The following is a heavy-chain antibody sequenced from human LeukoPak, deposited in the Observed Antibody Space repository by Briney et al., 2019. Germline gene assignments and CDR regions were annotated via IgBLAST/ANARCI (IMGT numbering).Heavy chain of an antibody. CDR1: GGSFSGYY. D-gene: IGHD6-19*01. CDR3: ARRRIPGYSSGWYVREPRIQPYYFDY. V-gene: IGHV4-34*01. CDR2: INHSGSA. J-gene: IGHJ4*02. Sequence: SETLSLTCAVYGGSFSGYYWSWIRQPPGKGLEWIGEINHSGSANYNPSLKSRVTISVDTSKNQFSLKLSSVTAADTAVYYCARRRIPGYSSGWYVREPRIQPYYFDYWGQGTLVTVSS.